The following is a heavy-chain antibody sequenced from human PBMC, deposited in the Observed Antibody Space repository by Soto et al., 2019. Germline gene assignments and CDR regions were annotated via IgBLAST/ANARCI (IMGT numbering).Heavy chain of an antibody. D-gene: IGHD3-22*01. CDR3: ARFYKGSSYYDSSGYYAYYGMDV. Sequence: ASVKVSCKASGYTFTGYYMHWVRQAPGQGLEWMGWINPNSGGTNYAQKFQGWVTMTRDTSISTAYMELSRLRSDDTAVYYCARFYKGSSYYDSSGYYAYYGMDVWGQGTTVTVSS. V-gene: IGHV1-2*04. CDR1: GYTFTGYY. J-gene: IGHJ6*02. CDR2: INPNSGGT.